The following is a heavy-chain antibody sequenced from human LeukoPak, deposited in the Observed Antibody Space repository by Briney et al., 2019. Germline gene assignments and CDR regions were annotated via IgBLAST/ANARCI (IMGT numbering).Heavy chain of an antibody. D-gene: IGHD3-3*01. J-gene: IGHJ4*02. V-gene: IGHV3-30-3*01. CDR2: ISYDGSNK. CDR3: ARGFFLEWVLGDY. CDR1: GFPFSSYA. Sequence: GSLHLSCAASGFPFSSYAMHWVRPAPGKGLGWVAVISYDGSNKYYADSGKGRFTISRDNSKNTLYLQMSSLRAEDTAVYYCARGFFLEWVLGDYWGQGNLVTVSS.